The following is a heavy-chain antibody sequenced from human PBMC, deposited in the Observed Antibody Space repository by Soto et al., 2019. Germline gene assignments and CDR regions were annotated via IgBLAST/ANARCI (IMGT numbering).Heavy chain of an antibody. D-gene: IGHD2-15*01. CDR3: ARGGGLDAFDF. Sequence: SSSRVSCPTEGGTFTSYAISWVLQAPGQGPEWIGWIIHIFGTAMYAQKFMGRDTITADESTSTTYMELGSLRSEDTAGYYCARGGGLDAFDFWGQGTMVTVSS. J-gene: IGHJ3*01. V-gene: IGHV1-69*13. CDR1: GGTFTSYA. CDR2: IIHIFGTA.